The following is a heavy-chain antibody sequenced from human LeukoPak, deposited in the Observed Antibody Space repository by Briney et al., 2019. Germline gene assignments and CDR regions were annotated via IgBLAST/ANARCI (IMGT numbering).Heavy chain of an antibody. CDR3: AKDWRYYYDSSGYFDY. CDR1: GFTFSSYA. V-gene: IGHV3-30-3*01. CDR2: ISYDGSNK. Sequence: GGSLRLSCAAYGFTFSSYAMHWVRQAPGKGLEWVAVISYDGSNKYYADSVKGRFTISRDNSKNTLYLQMNSLRAEDTAVYYCAKDWRYYYDSSGYFDYWGQGTLVTVSS. D-gene: IGHD3-22*01. J-gene: IGHJ4*02.